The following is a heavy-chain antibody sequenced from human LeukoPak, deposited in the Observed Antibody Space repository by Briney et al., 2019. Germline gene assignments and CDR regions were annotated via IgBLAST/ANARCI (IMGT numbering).Heavy chain of an antibody. CDR3: ARVSRITIFGVVLNAFDI. V-gene: IGHV1-18*01. J-gene: IGHJ3*02. CDR2: ISAYNGNT. CDR1: GYTFTSYG. Sequence: ASVKVSCKASGYTFTSYGISWLRQAPGQGLEWMGWISAYNGNTNYAQKLQGRVTMTTDTSTSTAYMELRSLRSDDTAVYYCARVSRITIFGVVLNAFDIWGQGTMVTVSS. D-gene: IGHD3-3*01.